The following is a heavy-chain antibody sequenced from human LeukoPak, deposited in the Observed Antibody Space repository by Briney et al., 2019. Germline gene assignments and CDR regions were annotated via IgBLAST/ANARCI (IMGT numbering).Heavy chain of an antibody. Sequence: PGRSLRLSCAASGFTFDDYAMHWVRQAPGKGLEWVSGISWNSDNIGYADSVKGRFTISRDNAKNSLYLQMNSLRAEDTALYYCAKDRGYSSGWSRGDFDYWGQGTLVTVSS. CDR2: ISWNSDNI. CDR1: GFTFDDYA. J-gene: IGHJ4*02. CDR3: AKDRGYSSGWSRGDFDY. V-gene: IGHV3-9*01. D-gene: IGHD6-19*01.